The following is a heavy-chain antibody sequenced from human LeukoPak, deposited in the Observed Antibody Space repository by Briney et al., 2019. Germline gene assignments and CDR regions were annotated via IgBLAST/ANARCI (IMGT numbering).Heavy chain of an antibody. CDR2: ISSSGSTI. J-gene: IGHJ4*02. CDR1: GFAFSSYG. CDR3: ARDLRTGYTYGYPLDY. Sequence: GGSLRLSCAASGFAFSSYGMNWVRQAPGKGLEWVSYISSSGSTIYYADSVKGRFTISRDNAKNSLYLQMNSLRAEDTAFYYCARDLRTGYTYGYPLDYWGQGTLVTVSS. V-gene: IGHV3-48*04. D-gene: IGHD5-18*01.